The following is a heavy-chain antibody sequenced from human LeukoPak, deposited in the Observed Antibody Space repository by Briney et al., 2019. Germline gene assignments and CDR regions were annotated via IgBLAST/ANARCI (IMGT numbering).Heavy chain of an antibody. CDR2: IYYSGST. J-gene: IGHJ4*02. D-gene: IGHD6-19*01. CDR1: GGSISSSSYY. V-gene: IGHV4-39*01. CDR3: ARRGAVAGRYFDY. Sequence: SETLSLTCTVSGGSISSSSYYWGWLRQPPGKGLEWIGSIYYSGSTYYNPSLKSRVTISVDTSKNQFSLKLSSVTAADTAVYYCARRGAVAGRYFDYWGQGTLVTVSS.